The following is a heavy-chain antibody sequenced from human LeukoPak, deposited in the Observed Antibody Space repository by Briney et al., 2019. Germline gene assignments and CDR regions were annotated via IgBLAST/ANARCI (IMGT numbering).Heavy chain of an antibody. CDR2: INPNSGGT. D-gene: IGHD1-1*01. Sequence: GASVKVSCKASGYTFTGYYMHWVRQAPGQGLEWMGRINPNSGGTDYAQKFQGRVTMTRDTSISTAYMELSSLRSDDTAVYYCARDVPGSIGTTARFDPWGQGTLVTVSS. CDR1: GYTFTGYY. J-gene: IGHJ5*02. CDR3: ARDVPGSIGTTARFDP. V-gene: IGHV1-2*06.